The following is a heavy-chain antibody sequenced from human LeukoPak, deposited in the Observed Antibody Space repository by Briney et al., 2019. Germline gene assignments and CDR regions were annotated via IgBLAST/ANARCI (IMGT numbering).Heavy chain of an antibody. D-gene: IGHD3-10*01. J-gene: IGHJ4*02. CDR2: ISYSGST. CDR1: GGSISSGGYY. Sequence: SQTLSLTCTVSGGSISSGGYYWSWIRQHPRKGLEWIGYISYSGSTYCNPSLKSRVTISVDTSKNQLSLKLSSVTAADTAVYYCARYYYYGSGSYYSHYFDYWGQGTLVTVSS. V-gene: IGHV4-31*03. CDR3: ARYYYYGSGSYYSHYFDY.